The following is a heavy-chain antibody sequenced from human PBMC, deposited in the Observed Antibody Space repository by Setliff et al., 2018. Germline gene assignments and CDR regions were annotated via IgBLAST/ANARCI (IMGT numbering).Heavy chain of an antibody. CDR2: IIPIFGTA. Sequence: ASVKVSCKASGGTFSSYAISWVRQAPGQGLEWMGRIIPIFGTANYAQKFQGRVTITADESTSTAYMELSSLRSEDTAVYYCARDRITMVRGVPYYYYYMDVWGKGTTVTVSS. CDR1: GGTFSSYA. V-gene: IGHV1-69*13. D-gene: IGHD3-10*01. J-gene: IGHJ6*03. CDR3: ARDRITMVRGVPYYYYYMDV.